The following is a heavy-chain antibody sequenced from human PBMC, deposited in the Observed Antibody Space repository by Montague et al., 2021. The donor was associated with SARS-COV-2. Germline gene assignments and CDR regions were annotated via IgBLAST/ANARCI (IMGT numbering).Heavy chain of an antibody. CDR2: TYYRSKKNN. CDR3: ARIPVGSKYYFDF. V-gene: IGHV6-1*01. CDR1: GDSDGVEEPR. Sequence: CAISGDSDGVEEPRRNWEEHTPALQLRQQLVTYYRSKKNNDYAESVKSRITIDPDTSKHQFSLHLNSVTPEDTAVYFCARIPVGSKYYFDFWGQGTLVTVYS. J-gene: IGHJ4*02. D-gene: IGHD2-2*01.